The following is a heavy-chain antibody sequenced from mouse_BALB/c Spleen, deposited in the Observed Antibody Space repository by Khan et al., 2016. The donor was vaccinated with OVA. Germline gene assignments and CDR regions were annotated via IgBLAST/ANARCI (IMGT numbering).Heavy chain of an antibody. CDR3: AREEALYYFDY. D-gene: IGHD3-2*02. CDR2: IYPGTNNT. J-gene: IGHJ2*01. V-gene: IGHV1S132*01. Sequence: QVQLQQSGAELVRPGASVNLSCKTSGYIFTSYWIHWVKQRSGQGLEWIARIYPGTNNTYYNEQLKDKATLTADKSSSTVDLQLSSLKSEDSAVYFCAREEALYYFDYWGQGTTLTVSS. CDR1: GYIFTSYW.